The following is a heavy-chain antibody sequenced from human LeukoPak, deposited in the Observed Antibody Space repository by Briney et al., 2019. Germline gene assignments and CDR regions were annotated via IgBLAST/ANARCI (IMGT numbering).Heavy chain of an antibody. J-gene: IGHJ4*02. CDR2: INPSGGST. CDR1: GYTFTSYY. V-gene: IGHV1-46*01. Sequence: ASVKVSCKASGYTFTSYYMHWVRQAPGQGLEWMGIINPSGGSTSYAQKFQGRVAMTRDTSKNQFSLKLSSVTATDTAVYYCARDQRRELPHFDYWGQGTLVTVSS. CDR3: ARDQRRELPHFDY. D-gene: IGHD1-26*01.